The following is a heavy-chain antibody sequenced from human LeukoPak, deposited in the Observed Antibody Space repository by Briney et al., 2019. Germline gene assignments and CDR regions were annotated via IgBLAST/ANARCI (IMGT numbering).Heavy chain of an antibody. CDR3: ARGRKKDSSLSSVDY. CDR2: INPNSGGT. J-gene: IGHJ4*02. D-gene: IGHD3-22*01. Sequence: ASVKVSCKASGYTFTGYYMHWVRQAPGQGLEWMGWINPNSGGTNYAQKFQGWVTMTRDTSISTAYMELSRLRSDDTAVYYCARGRKKDSSLSSVDYWGQGTLVTVSS. CDR1: GYTFTGYY. V-gene: IGHV1-2*04.